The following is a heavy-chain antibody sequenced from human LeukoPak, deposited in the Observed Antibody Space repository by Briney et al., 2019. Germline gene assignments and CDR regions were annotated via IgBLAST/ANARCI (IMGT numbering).Heavy chain of an antibody. CDR3: TIDRDYGDYPEYYFDY. CDR1: RFTFSNAW. J-gene: IGHJ4*02. Sequence: GGSLRLSCAASRFTFSNAWMSWVRQAPGKGLEWVGHIKSKTDGGTTDYAAPVKGRFTISRDDSKNTLYLQMNNLKTEDTAVYYCTIDRDYGDYPEYYFDYWGQGTLVTVSS. D-gene: IGHD4-17*01. CDR2: IKSKTDGGTT. V-gene: IGHV3-15*01.